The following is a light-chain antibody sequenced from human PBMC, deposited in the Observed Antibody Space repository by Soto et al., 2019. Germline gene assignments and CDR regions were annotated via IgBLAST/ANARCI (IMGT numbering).Light chain of an antibody. CDR2: GAS. CDR1: QSVSSTY. J-gene: IGKJ1*01. V-gene: IGKV3-20*01. Sequence: EIVLTQSPGTLSLSPGERATLSCRASQSVSSTYLAWYQQKPGQAPRLLIFGASNRATGIPVRFSGSGSGTDFTLTISSLEPEDFALYYCQHYGSSPPWTFGQGTKVEVK. CDR3: QHYGSSPPWT.